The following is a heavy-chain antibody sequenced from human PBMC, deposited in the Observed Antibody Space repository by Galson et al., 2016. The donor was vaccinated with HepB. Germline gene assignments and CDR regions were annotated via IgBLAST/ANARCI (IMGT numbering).Heavy chain of an antibody. Sequence: SETLSLTCTVSGDSVTNSPFHWAWIRQPAGKGLEWIGTISYSGSAYYNPSLKSRLSISIDPSNNQFPLMLSSVTAADTAMYFCARASRIEPYTSGWYFFDSWGQGILVTVSS. V-gene: IGHV4-39*06. CDR3: ARASRIEPYTSGWYFFDS. CDR2: ISYSGSA. D-gene: IGHD6-19*01. J-gene: IGHJ4*02. CDR1: GDSVTNSPFH.